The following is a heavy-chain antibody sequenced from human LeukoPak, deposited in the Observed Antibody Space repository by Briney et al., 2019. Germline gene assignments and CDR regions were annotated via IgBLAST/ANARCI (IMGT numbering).Heavy chain of an antibody. CDR2: ISAYNGNT. D-gene: IGHD3-22*01. CDR1: GYTFTSYG. V-gene: IGHV1-18*01. J-gene: IGHJ5*02. Sequence: ASVKVSCKASGYTFTSYGISWVRQAPGRGLEWRGWISAYNGNTNYARKLQGRVTMTTDTSTSTAYMELRSLRSDDTAVYYCARDLTMKSDWFDPWGQGTLVTVSS. CDR3: ARDLTMKSDWFDP.